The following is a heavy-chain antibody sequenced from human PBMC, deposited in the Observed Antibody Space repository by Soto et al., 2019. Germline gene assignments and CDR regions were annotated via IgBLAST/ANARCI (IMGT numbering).Heavy chain of an antibody. J-gene: IGHJ4*02. Sequence: ASVKVSCKASGGTFSSYAISWVRQAPGQGLEWMGGIIPIFGTANYAQKFQGRVTITADESTSTAYMELSSLRSEDTAVYYCARDRRVRSGYSHCDYWGQGTLGTVSS. D-gene: IGHD3-22*01. CDR1: GGTFSSYA. CDR2: IIPIFGTA. V-gene: IGHV1-69*13. CDR3: ARDRRVRSGYSHCDY.